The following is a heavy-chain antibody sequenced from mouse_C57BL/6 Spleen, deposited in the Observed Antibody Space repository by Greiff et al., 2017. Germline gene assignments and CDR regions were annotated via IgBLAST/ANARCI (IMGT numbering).Heavy chain of an antibody. Sequence: QVQLQQPGAELVKPGASVKLSCKASGYTFTSYWMHWVKQRPGQGLEWIGMIHPNSGSTNYNEKFKSKATLTVDKSSSTAYMQLSSLTSEDSAVYYCARSPSTVVPMDDWGQGTSVTVSS. CDR1: GYTFTSYW. V-gene: IGHV1-64*01. D-gene: IGHD1-1*01. CDR2: IHPNSGST. J-gene: IGHJ4*01. CDR3: ARSPSTVVPMDD.